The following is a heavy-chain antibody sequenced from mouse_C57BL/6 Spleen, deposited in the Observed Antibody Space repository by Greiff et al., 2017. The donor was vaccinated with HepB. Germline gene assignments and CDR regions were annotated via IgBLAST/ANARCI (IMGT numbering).Heavy chain of an antibody. CDR1: GYAFSSSW. CDR2: IYPGDGDT. Sequence: QVQLQQSGPELVKPGASVKISCKASGYAFSSSWMNWVKQRPGKGLEWIGRIYPGDGDTNYNGKFKGKATLTADKSSSTAYMQLSSLTSEDSAVYFCARLAHYGYFDYWGQGTTLTVSS. J-gene: IGHJ2*01. V-gene: IGHV1-82*01. CDR3: ARLAHYGYFDY. D-gene: IGHD1-1*02.